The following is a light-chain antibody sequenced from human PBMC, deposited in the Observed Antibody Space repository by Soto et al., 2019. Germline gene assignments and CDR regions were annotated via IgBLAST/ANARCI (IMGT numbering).Light chain of an antibody. J-gene: IGKJ1*01. CDR3: QQYGSSRWT. CDR1: ESVSDSQ. CDR2: AVS. V-gene: IGKV3-20*01. Sequence: EIVLTQSPGTLSLSPGERATLSCRTSESVSDSQLAWYQQKPGQAPRLLIYAVSTRATGLADRFSGSGSGTDFTLTISRLQPEDFAVYYCQQYGSSRWTFCQGTKVEIK.